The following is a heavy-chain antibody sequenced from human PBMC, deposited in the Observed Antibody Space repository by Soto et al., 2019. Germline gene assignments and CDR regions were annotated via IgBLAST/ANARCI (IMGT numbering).Heavy chain of an antibody. J-gene: IGHJ4*02. D-gene: IGHD6-13*01. CDR2: INHSGST. CDR1: GGSFSGYY. Sequence: PSETLSLTCAVYGGSFSGYYWSWIRQPPGKGLEWIGEINHSGSTNYNPSLKSRVTISVDTSKNQFSLKLSSVTAADTAVYYCARSPGIAAAGRRFDYWGQGTLVTVSS. CDR3: ARSPGIAAAGRRFDY. V-gene: IGHV4-34*01.